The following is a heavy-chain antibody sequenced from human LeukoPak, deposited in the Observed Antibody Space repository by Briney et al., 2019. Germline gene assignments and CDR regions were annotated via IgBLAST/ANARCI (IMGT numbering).Heavy chain of an antibody. CDR2: ISYSGST. CDR3: AGNVGSSRDH. D-gene: IGHD6-6*01. V-gene: IGHV4-59*01. Sequence: SETLSLTCTVSGDSITAKYWNGIPQPPGKELEWIGYISYSGSTKYSPSLESRVTMSVDTSKNQFSLNLDSVTAADTAVYYCAGNVGSSRDHWGQGTLVTVSS. J-gene: IGHJ4*02. CDR1: GDSITAKY.